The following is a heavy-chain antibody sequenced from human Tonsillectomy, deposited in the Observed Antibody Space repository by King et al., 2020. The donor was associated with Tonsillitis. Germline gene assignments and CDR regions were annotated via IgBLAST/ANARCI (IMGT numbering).Heavy chain of an antibody. V-gene: IGHV1-69*01. J-gene: IGHJ4*02. D-gene: IGHD3-3*01. CDR2: IIPIFGTP. CDR3: SRDRTILGAVTYFGY. CDR1: GGTFASYG. Sequence: QLVQSGAEVKRPGSSVKVSCKASGGTFASYGFSWVRQAPGQGLEWMGGIIPIFGTPNYAQKFQGRLPITAEESTSTVYMELVSLRSGDTAVYYCSRDRTILGAVTYFGYWGQGTLVTVSA.